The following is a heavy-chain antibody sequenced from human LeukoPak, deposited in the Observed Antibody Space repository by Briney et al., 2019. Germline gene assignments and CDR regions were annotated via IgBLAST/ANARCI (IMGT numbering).Heavy chain of an antibody. CDR2: INQDGSEK. D-gene: IGHD4-17*01. CDR1: GFTFSTYW. Sequence: PGGSLRLSCAAPGFTFSTYWMSWVRQAPGKGLEWVANINQDGSEKYYVDSVKGRFAVSRDNAKNSLYLQMNSLRADDTAVYYCARDKSYGDSEDYWGQGTLVTVSS. V-gene: IGHV3-7*05. J-gene: IGHJ4*02. CDR3: ARDKSYGDSEDY.